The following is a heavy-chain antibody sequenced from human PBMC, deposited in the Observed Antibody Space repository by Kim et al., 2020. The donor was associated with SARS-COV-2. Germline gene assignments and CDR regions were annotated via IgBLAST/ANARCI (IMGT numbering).Heavy chain of an antibody. CDR2: IYHSGVT. V-gene: IGHV4-4*02. Sequence: SETLSLTCAVSDGSFSTNWWTWVRQPPGKGLEWIGEIYHSGVTNYNPSLKSRVTISVDKPKNQFSLKLSSVTAADTAVYYCARLDSDSWNYFWFDPWGQG. CDR1: DGSFSTNW. CDR3: ARLDSDSWNYFWFDP. D-gene: IGHD1-26*01. J-gene: IGHJ5*02.